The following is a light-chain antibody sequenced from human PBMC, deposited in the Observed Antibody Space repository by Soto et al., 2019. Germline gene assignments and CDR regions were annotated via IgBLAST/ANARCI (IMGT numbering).Light chain of an antibody. Sequence: DIQITQSPSTLSASVGDRVTVTCRASQSIGNWLAWYQQKPGKAPNLLIYKASTLESGAPSRFSGSGSGTEFIFTISSLQPDDSATYDCQQYNGTFGQGAKVDI. CDR2: KAS. CDR1: QSIGNW. J-gene: IGKJ1*01. V-gene: IGKV1-5*03. CDR3: QQYNGT.